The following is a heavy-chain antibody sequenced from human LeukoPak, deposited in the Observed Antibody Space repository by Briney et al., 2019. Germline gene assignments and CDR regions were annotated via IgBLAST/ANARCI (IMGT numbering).Heavy chain of an antibody. CDR3: AREGFGTNGVYYYYYYMDV. Sequence: SDTLSLTCTVSGGSISSGSYYWRWLRQPPGMGLEWIGRIYTSGSTYYNPSLKSRVIISVDTSKNQFSLKLSSVTAADTAVYYCAREGFGTNGVYYYYYYMDVWGKGTTVTVSS. CDR2: IYTSGST. CDR1: GGSISSGSYY. V-gene: IGHV4-61*02. D-gene: IGHD2-8*01. J-gene: IGHJ6*03.